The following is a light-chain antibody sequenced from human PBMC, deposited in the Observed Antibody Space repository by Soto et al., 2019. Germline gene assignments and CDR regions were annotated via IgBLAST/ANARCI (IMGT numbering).Light chain of an antibody. V-gene: IGKV3-15*01. CDR1: QSVSSSY. Sequence: EIVLTQSPGTLSLSPGERATLSCRASQSVSSSYLAWYQQKPGRAPRLLIYGASTRATGIPARFSGSGSGTEFTLTISSLQSEDFAVYYRQQYNNWWTFGQGTKVDIK. J-gene: IGKJ1*01. CDR2: GAS. CDR3: QQYNNWWT.